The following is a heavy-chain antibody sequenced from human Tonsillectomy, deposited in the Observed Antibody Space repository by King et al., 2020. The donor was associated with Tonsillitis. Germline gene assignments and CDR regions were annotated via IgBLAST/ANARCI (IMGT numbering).Heavy chain of an antibody. J-gene: IGHJ4*02. V-gene: IGHV3-30-3*01. D-gene: IGHD7-27*01. CDR3: ARDLLVLELTEDLLDY. CDR2: ISDDGSNK. CDR1: GFTFNIYA. Sequence: VQLVESGGGVVQPGRSQRLSCAASGFTFNIYAIHWVRQAPGKGLEWVAVISDDGSNKNYADSVKGRFTISRDNSRNTVYLQMNSLRAEDTAVYYCARDLLVLELTEDLLDYWGQGSLVTVSS.